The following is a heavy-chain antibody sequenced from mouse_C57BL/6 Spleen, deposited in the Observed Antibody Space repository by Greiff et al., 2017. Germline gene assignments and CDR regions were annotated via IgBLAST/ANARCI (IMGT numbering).Heavy chain of an antibody. CDR1: GYTFTEYT. D-gene: IGHD3-3*01. CDR3: ARHEEEVAGRGYAMDY. Sequence: QVQLKQSGAELVKPGASVKLSCKASGYTFTEYTIHWVKQRSGQGLEWIGWFYPGSGSIKYNEKFKDKATLTADKSSSTVYMELSRLTSEDSAVYFCARHEEEVAGRGYAMDYWGQGTSVTVSS. CDR2: FYPGSGSI. V-gene: IGHV1-62-2*01. J-gene: IGHJ4*01.